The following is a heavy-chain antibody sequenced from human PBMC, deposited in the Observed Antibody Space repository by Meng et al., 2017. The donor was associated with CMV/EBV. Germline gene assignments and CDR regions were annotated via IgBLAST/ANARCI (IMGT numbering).Heavy chain of an antibody. D-gene: IGHD6-13*01. CDR1: GFTFSDYY. J-gene: IGHJ4*02. V-gene: IGHV3-11*05. CDR3: ARAGVAAAGTFGY. CDR2: ISSSSSYT. Sequence: QWQLLAPGVGLVRPGGSQGLSCAASGFTFSDYYMSWIRQAPGKGLEWVSYISSSSSYTNYADSVKGRFTISRDNAKNSLYLQMNSLRAEDTAVYYCARAGVAAAGTFGYWGQGTLVTVSS.